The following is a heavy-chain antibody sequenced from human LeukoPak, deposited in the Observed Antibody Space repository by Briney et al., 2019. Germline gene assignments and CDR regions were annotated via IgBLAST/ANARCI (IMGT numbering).Heavy chain of an antibody. V-gene: IGHV3-30*03. CDR3: ARDGGYDILTGYYNNYFDY. CDR1: GFTFSSYS. Sequence: GGSLRLSCAASGFTFSSYSMNWVRQAPGKGLEWVALISYDGTDEYYADSVKGRFTISRDNAKNSLYLQMNSLRAEDTAVYYCARDGGYDILTGYYNNYFDYWGQGTLVTVSS. CDR2: ISYDGTDE. J-gene: IGHJ4*02. D-gene: IGHD3-9*01.